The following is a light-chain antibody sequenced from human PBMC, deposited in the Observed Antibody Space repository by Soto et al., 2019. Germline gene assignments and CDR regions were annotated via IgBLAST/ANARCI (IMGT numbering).Light chain of an antibody. CDR1: SSDVGSYNL. V-gene: IGLV2-23*02. CDR2: EVS. Sequence: QSALTQPASVSGSPGQSITISCTGTSSDVGSYNLVSWYQQHPGKAPKLMIYEVSKRPSGVSNRFSGSKSGNTASLTISGVQAEDEADYYCCSCAGSSTFVVFGGGTKLTVL. CDR3: CSCAGSSTFVV. J-gene: IGLJ2*01.